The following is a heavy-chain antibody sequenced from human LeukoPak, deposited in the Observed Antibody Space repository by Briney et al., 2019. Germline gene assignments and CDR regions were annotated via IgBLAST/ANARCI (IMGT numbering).Heavy chain of an antibody. Sequence: SGTLSLTCAVSGGSISSSNWWSWVRQPPGKGLEWIGEIYHSGSTNYNPSLKSRVTISVDKSKNQFSLKLSSVTAADTAVYYCARIQLPHCTNGVCSVDAFDIWGQGTMVTVSS. CDR1: GGSISSSNW. CDR3: ARIQLPHCTNGVCSVDAFDI. V-gene: IGHV4-4*02. J-gene: IGHJ3*02. CDR2: IYHSGST. D-gene: IGHD2-8*01.